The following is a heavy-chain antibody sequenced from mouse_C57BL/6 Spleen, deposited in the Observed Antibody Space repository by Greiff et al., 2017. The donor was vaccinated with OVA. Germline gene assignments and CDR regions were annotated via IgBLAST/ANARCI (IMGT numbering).Heavy chain of an antibody. Sequence: VQLKQSGPELVKPGASVKIPCKASGYTFTDYNMDWVKQSHGKSLEWIGDINPNNGGTIYNQKFKGKATLTVDKSSSTAYMELRSLTSEETAVYYCARSGAQRYYAMDYWGQGTSVTVSS. CDR3: ARSGAQRYYAMDY. CDR1: GYTFTDYN. D-gene: IGHD3-2*02. V-gene: IGHV1-18*01. J-gene: IGHJ4*01. CDR2: INPNNGGT.